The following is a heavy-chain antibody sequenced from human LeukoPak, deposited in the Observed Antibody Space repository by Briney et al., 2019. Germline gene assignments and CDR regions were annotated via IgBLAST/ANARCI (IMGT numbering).Heavy chain of an antibody. Sequence: GGALRLSCAASVFILLDHYMDSVRPAPARGLEWVGRTRDKTHSYSTEYAASGKGRFTISRDDSKNSLYLQMNSLKTEDTAVYYCVRGHNSFDYWGQGTLVTVSS. CDR1: VFILLDHY. J-gene: IGHJ4*02. CDR2: TRDKTHSYST. D-gene: IGHD1-14*01. V-gene: IGHV3-72*01. CDR3: VRGHNSFDY.